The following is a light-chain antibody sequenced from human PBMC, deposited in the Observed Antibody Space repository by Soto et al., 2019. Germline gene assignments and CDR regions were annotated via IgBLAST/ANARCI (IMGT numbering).Light chain of an antibody. J-gene: IGLJ1*01. CDR3: TSYTTSITLV. V-gene: IGLV2-14*03. Sequence: QSALTQPASVSGSPGQSITISCTGTSSDVGGYNYVSWYQQHPGKAPKLMIYDVSYRPSGVSNRFSGSKSGNTASLTISGLQAEDEADYYCTSYTTSITLVFGTGTKLTVL. CDR1: SSDVGGYNY. CDR2: DVS.